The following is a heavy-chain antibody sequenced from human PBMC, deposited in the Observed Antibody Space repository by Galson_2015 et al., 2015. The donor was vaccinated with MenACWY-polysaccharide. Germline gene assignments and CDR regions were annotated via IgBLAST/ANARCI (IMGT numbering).Heavy chain of an antibody. CDR3: AKDIYKLTIFGYGMDV. CDR1: GFTFDDYA. Sequence: SLRLSCAASGFTFDDYAMHWVRHAPGKGLEWVSGISWNSSSIGYAESVKGRFTISRDNAKNSLYLQMNSLRAEDTALYYCAKDIYKLTIFGYGMDVWGQGTTVTVSS. D-gene: IGHD3-3*01. J-gene: IGHJ6*02. V-gene: IGHV3-9*01. CDR2: ISWNSSSI.